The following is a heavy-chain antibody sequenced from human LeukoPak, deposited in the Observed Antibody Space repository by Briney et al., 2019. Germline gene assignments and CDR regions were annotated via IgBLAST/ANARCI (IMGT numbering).Heavy chain of an antibody. CDR3: ATPRDYYDSMGGADDAFDI. V-gene: IGHV4-31*03. J-gene: IGHJ3*02. CDR1: GGSISSGGYY. CDR2: IYYSGST. D-gene: IGHD3-22*01. Sequence: SQTLSLTCTVSGGSISSGGYYWSWIRQHPGKGLEWIGYIYYSGSTYYNPSLKSRVTISVDTSKNQFSLKLSSVTAADTAVYYCATPRDYYDSMGGADDAFDIWGQGTMVTVSS.